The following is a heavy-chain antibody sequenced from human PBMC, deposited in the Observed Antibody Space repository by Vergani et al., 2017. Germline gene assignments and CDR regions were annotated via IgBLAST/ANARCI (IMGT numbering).Heavy chain of an antibody. Sequence: EVQLVQSGAEVKKPGESLRISCKGSGYSFTSYWISWVRQMPGKGREWMGRIDPSESYTNYSPAFQGHVIISADKSTSTAYLQWSSLKTSDTAMYYCAGRYRSSWYGGGYWGQGTLVTVSS. CDR3: AGRYRSSWYGGGY. CDR1: GYSFTSYW. CDR2: IDPSESYT. D-gene: IGHD6-13*01. J-gene: IGHJ4*02. V-gene: IGHV5-10-1*03.